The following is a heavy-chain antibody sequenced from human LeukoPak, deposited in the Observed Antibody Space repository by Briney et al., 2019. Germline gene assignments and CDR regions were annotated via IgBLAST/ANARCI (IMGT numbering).Heavy chain of an antibody. D-gene: IGHD3-3*01. V-gene: IGHV3-23*01. Sequence: PGGSLRLSCAASVSSFRSHDMSWVRQTSEKGLEWVSSIAADDASFYADSVRGRFTISRDKSQNILYLQMKSLRADDTAIYYCAKGPNFYSWRALDYWGQGSLVTVSS. CDR1: VSSFRSHD. CDR2: IAADDAS. CDR3: AKGPNFYSWRALDY. J-gene: IGHJ4*02.